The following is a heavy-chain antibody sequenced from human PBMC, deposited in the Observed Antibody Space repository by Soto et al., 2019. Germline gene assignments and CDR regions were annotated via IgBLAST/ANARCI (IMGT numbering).Heavy chain of an antibody. V-gene: IGHV1-69*12. J-gene: IGHJ4*02. Sequence: QVQLVQSGAEVKKPGSSVKVSCKASGGTFSSYAISWVRQAPGQGLEWMGGIIPIFGTANYAQKFQGSVTITADESTSTAYMELSNLSSEDTAVYYCAQADYGGPYNCGGYWGQGTMVTVSS. D-gene: IGHD4-17*01. CDR1: GGTFSSYA. CDR2: IIPIFGTA. CDR3: AQADYGGPYNCGGY.